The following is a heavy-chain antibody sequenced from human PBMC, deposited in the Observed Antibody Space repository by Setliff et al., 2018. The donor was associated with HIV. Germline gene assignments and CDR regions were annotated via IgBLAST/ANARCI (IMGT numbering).Heavy chain of an antibody. J-gene: IGHJ4*02. CDR2: INPSVGST. V-gene: IGHV1-46*01. CDR3: AREYDVLLWIGSQYGRGNLDS. D-gene: IGHD3-10*01. CDR1: GYILTSHY. Sequence: ASVKVSCKASGYILTSHYMHWVRQAPGQGLEWMGIINPSVGSTSYAQKFQGRVTMTRDTSTSTVYMELSSLRSEDTAVYYCAREYDVLLWIGSQYGRGNLDSWGQGTPGTVS.